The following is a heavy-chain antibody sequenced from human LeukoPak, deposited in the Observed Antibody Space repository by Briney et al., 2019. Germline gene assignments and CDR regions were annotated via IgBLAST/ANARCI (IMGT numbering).Heavy chain of an antibody. J-gene: IGHJ4*02. CDR2: IKSKTDDGTT. CDR1: GFTFSNAW. Sequence: GGFLRLSCAASGFTFSNAWMNWVRQAPGKGLEWVGRIKSKTDDGTTESAAPVKGRFTISRDDSKNTLYLQMNSLRTEDTAVYYCTTGPYDYWGQGTLVTVSS. CDR3: TTGPYDY. V-gene: IGHV3-15*01.